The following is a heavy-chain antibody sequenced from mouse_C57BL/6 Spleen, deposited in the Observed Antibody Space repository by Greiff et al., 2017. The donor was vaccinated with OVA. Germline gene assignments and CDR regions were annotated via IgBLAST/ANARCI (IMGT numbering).Heavy chain of an antibody. V-gene: IGHV1-39*01. J-gene: IGHJ2*01. Sequence: VQLQQSGPELVKPGASVKISCKASGYSFTDYNMNWVKQSNGKSLEWIGVINPNYGTTSYNEKFKSKATLTVDKSSSTAYMQLSSLTSEDSAVYYCARSDYYVSSFYFDYWGQGTTLTVSS. CDR1: GYSFTDYN. CDR3: ARSDYYVSSFYFDY. D-gene: IGHD1-1*01. CDR2: INPNYGTT.